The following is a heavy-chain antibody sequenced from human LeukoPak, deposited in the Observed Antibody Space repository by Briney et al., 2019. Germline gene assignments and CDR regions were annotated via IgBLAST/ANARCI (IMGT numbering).Heavy chain of an antibody. J-gene: IGHJ4*02. CDR1: GFTFGDYA. CDR2: IRSKAHGGTI. D-gene: IGHD3-22*01. CDR3: ARDNYYDSSVYSKYYFDY. V-gene: IGHV3-49*04. Sequence: GSPRLSCTVSGFTFGDYAMSWVRQAPGKGLEWVGFIRSKAHGGTIEYAASVKGRFTISRDDSKNIAYLQMNSLKTDDTAVYYCARDNYYDSSVYSKYYFDYWGQGTLVTVSS.